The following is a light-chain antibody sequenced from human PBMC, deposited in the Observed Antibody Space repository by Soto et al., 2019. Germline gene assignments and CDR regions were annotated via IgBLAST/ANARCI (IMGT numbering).Light chain of an antibody. Sequence: IHMTQSPSTLSASXGDRVTLTSRDRQSMSSCLAWYQQNPGXAPKLLXYKASSLESGGPSRFSGSGSVTEFTRTISSLQPDDFATYYGQQYNSYPWTFGQGTKVDIK. CDR3: QQYNSYPWT. CDR2: KAS. V-gene: IGKV1-5*03. J-gene: IGKJ1*01. CDR1: QSMSSC.